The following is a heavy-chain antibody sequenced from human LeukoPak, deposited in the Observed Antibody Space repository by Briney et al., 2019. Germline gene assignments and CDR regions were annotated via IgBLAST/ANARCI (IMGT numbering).Heavy chain of an antibody. CDR3: ARDHSSSSWMDSFEI. V-gene: IGHV4-4*07. J-gene: IGHJ3*02. D-gene: IGHD6-6*01. Sequence: PSETLFLTCIISGGSIGPYYWSWIRQAAGKGPEWIGRIYTTGTADYNPSLKGRVFLSVDTSKNQFSLKVTSVTAADTAVYYCARDHSSSSWMDSFEIWGPGTKVTVSS. CDR1: GGSIGPYY. CDR2: IYTTGTA.